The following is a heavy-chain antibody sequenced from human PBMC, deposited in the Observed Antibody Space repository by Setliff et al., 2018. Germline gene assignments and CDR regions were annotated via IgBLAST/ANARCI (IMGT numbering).Heavy chain of an antibody. Sequence: ASVKVSCMSSGYIFTGYFIHWVRQAPRQGLELLGCINPKSGVTSYAQSVQGRIAMTRDTSINTVYMELNSLTSDNAAVYLCAREGGLQGATSYYYFYNYINVWGKGTKVTVSS. CDR3: AREGGLQGATSYYYFYNYINV. CDR2: INPKSGVT. J-gene: IGHJ6*03. CDR1: GYIFTGYF. V-gene: IGHV1-2*02. D-gene: IGHD1-26*01.